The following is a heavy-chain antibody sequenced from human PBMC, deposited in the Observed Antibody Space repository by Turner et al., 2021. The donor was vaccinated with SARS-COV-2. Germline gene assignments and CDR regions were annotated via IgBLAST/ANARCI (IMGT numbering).Heavy chain of an antibody. Sequence: QVQLPESGPGLVKPSATLSLTCTVSGGSISSSYWSWIRQPPGKGLEWIGYIYYRGSTNYNPSLKSRVTISVDTSKNQFSLKLSSVTAADTAVYYCARGFDDWGQGTLVTVSS. CDR2: IYYRGST. V-gene: IGHV4-59*01. J-gene: IGHJ4*02. CDR1: GGSISSSY. CDR3: ARGFDD.